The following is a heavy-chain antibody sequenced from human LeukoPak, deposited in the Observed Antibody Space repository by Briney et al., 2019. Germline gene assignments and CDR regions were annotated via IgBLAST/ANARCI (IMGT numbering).Heavy chain of an antibody. Sequence: SETLSLTCTVSGGSISSYYWSWIRQPPGKELEWIAYIYYSGYTNYNPSLKSRASISVDTSKNLCSLRLSSVTAADTAVYYCARHAIYSGGYSYWFDPWGLGTLVTVSS. CDR1: GGSISSYY. J-gene: IGHJ5*02. D-gene: IGHD1-26*01. CDR3: ARHAIYSGGYSYWFDP. CDR2: IYYSGYT. V-gene: IGHV4-59*08.